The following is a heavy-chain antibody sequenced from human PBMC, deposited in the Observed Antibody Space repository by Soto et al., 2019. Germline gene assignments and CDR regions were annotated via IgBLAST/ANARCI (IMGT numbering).Heavy chain of an antibody. D-gene: IGHD5-18*01. Sequence: GGSPKLSCAAHGVTFSNAGMRWVRQAPGKGLEWVGRIKSKTDGATTEYAAPVKGRFTISRDDSKNTLYLQMNSLKTEDTAVYYCTLYTYGYFHYWGQGILVTVSS. V-gene: IGHV3-15*01. CDR3: TLYTYGYFHY. CDR2: IKSKTDGATT. CDR1: GVTFSNAG. J-gene: IGHJ4*02.